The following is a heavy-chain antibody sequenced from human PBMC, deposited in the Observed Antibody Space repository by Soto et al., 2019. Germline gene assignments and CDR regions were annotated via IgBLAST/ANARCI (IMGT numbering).Heavy chain of an antibody. CDR2: IYYSGST. J-gene: IGHJ5*02. CDR1: GGSISSSSYY. CDR3: VATVTTFGWFDP. Sequence: PSETLSLTCTVSGGSISSSSYYWGWIRQPPGKGLEWIGSIYYSGSTYYTPSLKSRVTISVDTSKNQFSLKLSSVTAADTAVYYCVATVTTFGWFDPWGQGTRVTVS. D-gene: IGHD4-17*01. V-gene: IGHV4-39*01.